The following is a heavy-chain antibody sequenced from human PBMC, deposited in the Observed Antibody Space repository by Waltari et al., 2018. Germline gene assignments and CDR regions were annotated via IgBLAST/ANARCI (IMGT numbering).Heavy chain of an antibody. CDR1: GGTFSSYA. V-gene: IGHV1-69*12. J-gene: IGHJ6*03. CDR2: IIPSFGTA. D-gene: IGHD1-26*01. Sequence: QVQLVQSGAEVKKPGSSVKVSCQASGGTFSSYAISWVRPAPGQGLEWMGGIIPSFGTANYAQKFQGRVTITADESTSTAYMELSSLRSEDTAVYYCARVGAMDYYYYYMDVWGKGTTVTVSS. CDR3: ARVGAMDYYYYYMDV.